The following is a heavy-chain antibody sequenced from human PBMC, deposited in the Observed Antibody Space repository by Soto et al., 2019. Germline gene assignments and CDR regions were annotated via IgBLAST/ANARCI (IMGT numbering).Heavy chain of an antibody. CDR2: ISSSSSYI. CDR3: ARDDGVTEWFHTFDY. Sequence: GGSLRLSCAASGFTFSSYSMNWVRQAPGKGLEWVSSISSSSSYIYYADSVKGRFTISRDNAKNSLYLQMNSLRAEDTAVYYCARDDGVTEWFHTFDYWGQGTLVTVSS. J-gene: IGHJ4*02. V-gene: IGHV3-21*01. CDR1: GFTFSSYS. D-gene: IGHD3-3*01.